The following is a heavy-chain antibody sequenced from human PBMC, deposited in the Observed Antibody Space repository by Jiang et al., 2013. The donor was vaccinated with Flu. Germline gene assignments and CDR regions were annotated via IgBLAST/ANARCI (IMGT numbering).Heavy chain of an antibody. CDR2: ISPRVGST. CDR3: ARDRPHNWFDP. J-gene: IGHJ5*02. CDR1: GYTFTDFY. Sequence: QSGSELEKPGASVKVSCKASGYTFTDFYIHWVRQAPGKGLEWMGLISPRVGSTRYAQKFQGRITVTRDTSTSTVYMELSLLRSEDTAVYYCARDRPHNWFDPWGQGTPVIVSS. V-gene: IGHV1-46*01.